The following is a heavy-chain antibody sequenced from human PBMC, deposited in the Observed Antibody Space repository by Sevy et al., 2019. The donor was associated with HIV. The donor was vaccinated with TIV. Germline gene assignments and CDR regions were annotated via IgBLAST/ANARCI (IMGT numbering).Heavy chain of an antibody. CDR3: ARGYSSTYYGCVDY. V-gene: IGHV1-18*01. Sequence: ASVKVSCKASSYTFSNYGITWVRQAPGQGLEWVGWISGFNGNTKYAQKFQGRVTVTTDTSTTTVYMELRSLRADDAAVYYCARGYSSTYYGCVDYWGQGTLVTVSS. CDR2: ISGFNGNT. CDR1: SYTFSNYG. J-gene: IGHJ4*02. D-gene: IGHD6-13*01.